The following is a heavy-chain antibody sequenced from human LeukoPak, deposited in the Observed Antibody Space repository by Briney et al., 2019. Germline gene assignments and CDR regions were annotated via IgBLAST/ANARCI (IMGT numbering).Heavy chain of an antibody. CDR3: ARLMVPGAPRYYYYYMDV. D-gene: IGHD2-2*01. CDR1: GGSISSYY. CDR2: IYTSGST. Sequence: PSETLSLTCTVSGGSISSYYWSWIRQPAGKGLEWIGRIYTSGSTNYNPSLKSRVTISIDTSKKQFSLELSSVTAADTAVYYCARLMVPGAPRYYYYYMDVWGKGTTVTVSS. V-gene: IGHV4-4*07. J-gene: IGHJ6*03.